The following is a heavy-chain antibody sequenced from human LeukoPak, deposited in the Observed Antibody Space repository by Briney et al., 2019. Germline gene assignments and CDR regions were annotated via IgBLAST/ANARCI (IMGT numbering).Heavy chain of an antibody. J-gene: IGHJ4*02. D-gene: IGHD2-2*01. CDR2: IKQDGSEK. V-gene: IGHV3-7*01. Sequence: GGSLRLSCAASGFTFSSYWMSWVRQAPGKGLEWVANIKQDGSEKYYVDSVKGRFTISRDNAKNSLYLQMNSLRDEDTAVYYCAREGVYCSSTSCDYFDYWGQGTLVTVSS. CDR3: AREGVYCSSTSCDYFDY. CDR1: GFTFSSYW.